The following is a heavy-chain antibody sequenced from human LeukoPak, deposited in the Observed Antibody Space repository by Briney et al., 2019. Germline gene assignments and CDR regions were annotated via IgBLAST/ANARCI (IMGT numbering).Heavy chain of an antibody. CDR1: GFTFSSYG. V-gene: IGHV3-30*18. J-gene: IGHJ4*02. Sequence: PGRSLRLSCAASGFTFSSYGMHWVRQAPGKGLEWVAVISYDGSNKYYADSVKGRFTISRGNSKNTLYLQMNSLRAEDTAVYYCAKDIGMKVVVIDYWGQGTLVTVSS. D-gene: IGHD3-22*01. CDR3: AKDIGMKVVVIDY. CDR2: ISYDGSNK.